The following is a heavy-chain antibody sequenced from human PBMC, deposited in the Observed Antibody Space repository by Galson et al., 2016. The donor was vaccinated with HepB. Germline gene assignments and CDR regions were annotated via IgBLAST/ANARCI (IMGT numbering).Heavy chain of an antibody. CDR2: VSYSGST. V-gene: IGHV4-59*01. D-gene: IGHD1-1*01. CDR3: ARVRLERRYCGMDV. Sequence: SETLSLTCTVSGGSISGYYWSWIRQPPGKGLEWIGYVSYSGSTNYNPSLKSRFTISVDTSKNQFSLKLSSVTAADTAVYYCARVRLERRYCGMDVWGQGTTFTVSS. J-gene: IGHJ6*02. CDR1: GGSISGYY.